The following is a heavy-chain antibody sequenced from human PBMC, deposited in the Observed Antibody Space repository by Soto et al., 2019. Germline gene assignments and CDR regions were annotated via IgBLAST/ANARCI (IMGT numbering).Heavy chain of an antibody. V-gene: IGHV3-48*02. D-gene: IGHD6-13*01. CDR1: GFTLSSYN. CDR3: ARDHGGSTWFVGIYYYFGVDV. Sequence: EVQLVESGGGLVQPGGSLRLSCAASGFTLSSYNMNWVRQAPGKGLEWVSYISGSSDTIYYADSVKGRFTISRDNAKNSLYLQMDILRDEDTAVYYCARDHGGSTWFVGIYYYFGVDVW. CDR2: ISGSSDTI. J-gene: IGHJ6*01.